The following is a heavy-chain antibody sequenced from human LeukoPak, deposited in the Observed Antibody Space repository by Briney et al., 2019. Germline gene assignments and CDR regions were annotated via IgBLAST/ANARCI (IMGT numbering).Heavy chain of an antibody. CDR1: GFTFSSYA. D-gene: IGHD3-3*02. V-gene: IGHV3-30*09. CDR3: ARDRLAETENNGSDP. J-gene: IGHJ5*02. CDR2: ISYDGTNK. Sequence: GSLRLSCAASGFTFSSYAMHWVRQAPGKGLEWVTVISYDGTNKYYADSVKGRFAISRDNSKNTLYLQMNSLRVEDTAVYYCARDRLAETENNGSDPGGRGPLVTVPS.